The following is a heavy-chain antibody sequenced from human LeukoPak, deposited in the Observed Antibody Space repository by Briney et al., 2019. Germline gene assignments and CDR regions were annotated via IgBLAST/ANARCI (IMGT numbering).Heavy chain of an antibody. J-gene: IGHJ6*03. CDR2: INHSGST. CDR3: ARAPSWYYYMDV. V-gene: IGHV4-34*01. CDR1: GGSFSGYY. Sequence: SETLSLTCAVYGGSFSGYYWSWIRQPPGKGLEWIEGINHSGSTNYNPSLKSRVTISVDTSKNQFSLKLSSVTAADTAVYYCARAPSWYYYMDVWGKGTTVTVSS.